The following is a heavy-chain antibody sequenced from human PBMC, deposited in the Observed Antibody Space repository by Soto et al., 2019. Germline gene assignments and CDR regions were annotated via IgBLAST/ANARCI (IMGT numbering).Heavy chain of an antibody. CDR2: IYYSGST. CDR3: ARRPVTTSGYYYYMDV. J-gene: IGHJ6*03. V-gene: IGHV4-31*03. CDR1: GCSISSGGYY. D-gene: IGHD4-17*01. Sequence: SETLSLTFTVSGCSISSGGYYWSWIRQHPGKGLEWIGYIYYSGSTYYNPSLKSRVTISVDTSKNQFSLKLSSVTAADTAVYYCARRPVTTSGYYYYMDVWGKGTTVTVSS.